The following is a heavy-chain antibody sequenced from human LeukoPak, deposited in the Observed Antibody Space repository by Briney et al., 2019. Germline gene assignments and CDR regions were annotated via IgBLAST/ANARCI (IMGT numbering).Heavy chain of an antibody. CDR3: ARGPVRLARPYDY. J-gene: IGHJ4*02. Sequence: SETLALTCTVQGGSLRGAYWTWIRQPPGKGLEWTGEINHTGSTNYNPSFKSRVTMSADTPKNQFSLNLTSVTAADTALYYCARGPVRLARPYDYWGQGTLVTVSS. CDR2: INHTGST. D-gene: IGHD3-9*01. CDR1: GGSLRGAY. V-gene: IGHV4-34*01.